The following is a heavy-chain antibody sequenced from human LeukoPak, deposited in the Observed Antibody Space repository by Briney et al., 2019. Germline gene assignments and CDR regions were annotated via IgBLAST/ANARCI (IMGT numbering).Heavy chain of an antibody. Sequence: SETLSLTCTVSGGSIGSYYWSWSRQPPGRGLEWIGYIYNSGTNYNPSLKSRVTISLDTSKNQFSLKLSSVTATDTAVYYCARGDYDFWSGHLNWFDPWGQGTLVTVSS. J-gene: IGHJ5*02. CDR1: GGSIGSYY. D-gene: IGHD3-3*01. CDR2: IYNSGT. CDR3: ARGDYDFWSGHLNWFDP. V-gene: IGHV4-59*01.